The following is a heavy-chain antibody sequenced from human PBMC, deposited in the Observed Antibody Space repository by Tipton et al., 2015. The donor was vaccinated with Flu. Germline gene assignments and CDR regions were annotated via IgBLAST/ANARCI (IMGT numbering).Heavy chain of an antibody. D-gene: IGHD3-10*01. J-gene: IGHJ4*02. CDR1: GGSISSGDYS. Sequence: LSLTCAVSGGSISSGDYSWSWIRQPPGRGLEWIGYIYHSGSTLYNPSLKSRVTISVDRSKNQFSLKLSSVTAADTAVYYCAGDFGSGSYRFDSWGQGTLVTVSS. V-gene: IGHV4-30-2*01. CDR2: IYHSGST. CDR3: AGDFGSGSYRFDS.